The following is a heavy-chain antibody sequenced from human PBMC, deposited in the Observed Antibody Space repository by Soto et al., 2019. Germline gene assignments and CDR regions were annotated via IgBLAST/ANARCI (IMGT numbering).Heavy chain of an antibody. Sequence: QVQLVESGGGVVQPGRSLRLSCAASGFTFSSYGMHWVRQAPGKGLEWVAVISYDGSNKYYADSVKGRFTISRDNSKNTLYLQMNSLRAEDTTVYYCATGLAAAGYYYYGMDVWGQGTTVTVSS. J-gene: IGHJ6*02. D-gene: IGHD6-13*01. CDR1: GFTFSSYG. CDR2: ISYDGSNK. CDR3: ATGLAAAGYYYYGMDV. V-gene: IGHV3-30*03.